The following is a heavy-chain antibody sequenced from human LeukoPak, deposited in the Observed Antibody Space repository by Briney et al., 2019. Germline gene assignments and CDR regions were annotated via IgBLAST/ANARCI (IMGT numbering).Heavy chain of an antibody. CDR3: TGHHQAYSRTY. V-gene: IGHV3-74*01. J-gene: IGHJ4*02. CDR1: GFTFNKYW. D-gene: IGHD6-13*01. CDR2: INIDGSGT. Sequence: PGGSLRLSCAASGFTFNKYWMHWARQAPGKGLVWVSRINIDGSGTTYADSVKGRFTISRDNAKDTLYLQMNSLRAEDTAVYYCTGHHQAYSRTYWGQGTLVTVSS.